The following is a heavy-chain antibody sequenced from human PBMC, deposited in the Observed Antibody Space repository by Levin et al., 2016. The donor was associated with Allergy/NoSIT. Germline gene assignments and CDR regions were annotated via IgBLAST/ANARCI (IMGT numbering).Heavy chain of an antibody. CDR3: ARDLAVPYTFGLDL. CDR2: IYYNGST. D-gene: IGHD3-3*02. J-gene: IGHJ6*02. Sequence: SETLSLTCSVSGGSIINGNYYWTWIRQHPGEGLEWIGNIYYNGSTLYNPSLKSRVSISVDTSKRQFTLKLATLTAADTGVYFCARDLAVPYTFGLDLWGPGTTVIVSS. CDR1: GGSIINGNYY. V-gene: IGHV4-31*03.